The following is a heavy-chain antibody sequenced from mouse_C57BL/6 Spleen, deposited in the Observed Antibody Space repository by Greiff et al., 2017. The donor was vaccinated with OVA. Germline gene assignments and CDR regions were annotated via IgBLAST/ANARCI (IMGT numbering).Heavy chain of an antibody. V-gene: IGHV1-82*01. CDR1: GYAFSSSW. CDR2: IYPGDGDT. CDR3: ARSGGPYYFDD. J-gene: IGHJ2*01. Sequence: QVQLKQSGPELVKPGASVKISCKASGYAFSSSWMNWVKQRPGKGLEWIGRIYPGDGDTNYNGKFKGKATLTADKSSSTAYMQLSSLTSEDSAVYFCARSGGPYYFDDWGQGTTLTVSS.